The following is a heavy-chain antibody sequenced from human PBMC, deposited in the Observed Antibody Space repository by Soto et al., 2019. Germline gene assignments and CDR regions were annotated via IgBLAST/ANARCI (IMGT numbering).Heavy chain of an antibody. Sequence: SETLSLTYAVSSGPIEDLNCGGWVDQPQGKGVEWIGEIYQSGSTNYNPSLKRRVTISVDKSKNQFSLKLSSVTDADTAVYYCASGTMVRGVITRDYYYMDVWGKGTTVTVSS. CDR3: ASGTMVRGVITRDYYYMDV. V-gene: IGHV4-4*02. D-gene: IGHD3-10*01. CDR1: SGPIEDLNC. CDR2: IYQSGST. J-gene: IGHJ6*03.